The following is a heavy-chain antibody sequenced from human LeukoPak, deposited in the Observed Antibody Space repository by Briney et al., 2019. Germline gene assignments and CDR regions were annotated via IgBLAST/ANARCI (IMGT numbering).Heavy chain of an antibody. V-gene: IGHV1-18*01. Sequence: GASVKVSCKASGGTFSSYAISWVRQAPGQGLEWMGWISAYNGNTNYAQKFQGRVTMTTDTSTSTAYMELRSLRSDDTAVYYCARAGADYGDPLRYWGQGTLVTVSS. CDR2: ISAYNGNT. J-gene: IGHJ4*02. CDR3: ARAGADYGDPLRY. D-gene: IGHD4-17*01. CDR1: GGTFSSYA.